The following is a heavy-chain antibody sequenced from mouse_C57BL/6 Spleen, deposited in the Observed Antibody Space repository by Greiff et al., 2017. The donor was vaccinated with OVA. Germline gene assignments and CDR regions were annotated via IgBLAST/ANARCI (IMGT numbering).Heavy chain of an antibody. Sequence: VQLQQSGAELARPGASVTLSCKASGYTFTSYGISWVKQRPGPGLEWTGEIYPRSGNTYYNEKFKGKATLTADKSSSTAYMELRSLTSEDSAVYFCARSDSNLDYWGQGTTLTVAS. CDR3: ARSDSNLDY. CDR2: IYPRSGNT. D-gene: IGHD2-5*01. V-gene: IGHV1-81*01. J-gene: IGHJ2*01. CDR1: GYTFTSYG.